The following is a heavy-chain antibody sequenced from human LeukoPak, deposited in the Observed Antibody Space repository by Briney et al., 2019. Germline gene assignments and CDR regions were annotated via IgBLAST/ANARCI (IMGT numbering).Heavy chain of an antibody. Sequence: ASVKVSCKASGYTFTSYDINWVRQATGQGLEWMGWMNPNSGNTGYAQKFQGRVTMTRNTSISTAYMELSSLRSEDTAVYYCARSRARSRIYYYGMDVWGQGTTVTVSS. D-gene: IGHD6-6*01. CDR2: MNPNSGNT. V-gene: IGHV1-8*01. CDR1: GYTFTSYD. J-gene: IGHJ6*02. CDR3: ARSRARSRIYYYGMDV.